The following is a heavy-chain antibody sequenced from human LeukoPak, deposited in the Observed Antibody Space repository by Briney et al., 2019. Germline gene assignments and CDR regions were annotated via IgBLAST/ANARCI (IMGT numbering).Heavy chain of an antibody. Sequence: SETLSLTCTVSGGSVSSGSYYWSWIRQPPGKGLEWIGYIYYSGSTNYNPSLKSRVTISVDTSKNQFPLKLSSVTAEDTAVYYCAGVAARLDYWGQGTLVTVSS. J-gene: IGHJ4*02. CDR3: AGVAARLDY. V-gene: IGHV4-61*01. CDR2: IYYSGST. CDR1: GGSVSSGSYY. D-gene: IGHD2-15*01.